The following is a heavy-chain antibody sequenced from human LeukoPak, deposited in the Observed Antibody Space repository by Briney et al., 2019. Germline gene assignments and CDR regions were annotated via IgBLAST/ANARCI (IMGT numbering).Heavy chain of an antibody. Sequence: SETLSLTCTVSGVSISSSNSYWGWIRQPPGKGLEWIGSIYYSGNTYYNPSLKSRVTISVDTSKNQFSLKLSSVTAADTAVYYCARHGPRVGTFDYWGQGTLVTVSS. D-gene: IGHD2-21*02. CDR3: ARHGPRVGTFDY. CDR1: GVSISSSNSY. CDR2: IYYSGNT. J-gene: IGHJ4*02. V-gene: IGHV4-39*01.